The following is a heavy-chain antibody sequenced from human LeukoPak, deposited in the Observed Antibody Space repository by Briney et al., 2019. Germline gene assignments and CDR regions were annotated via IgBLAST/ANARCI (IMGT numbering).Heavy chain of an antibody. CDR1: GFTLSSYS. V-gene: IGHV3-21*01. CDR2: ISSSSIYI. D-gene: IGHD5-18*01. Sequence: GGSLRLSCAASGFTLSSYSMNWVRQAPGKGLEWVSSISSSSIYIYYADSVKGRFTISRDNAKNSLYLQMNSPRAEDTAVYYCAREREYNYGHMLGYWGQGTLVTVSS. CDR3: AREREYNYGHMLGY. J-gene: IGHJ4*02.